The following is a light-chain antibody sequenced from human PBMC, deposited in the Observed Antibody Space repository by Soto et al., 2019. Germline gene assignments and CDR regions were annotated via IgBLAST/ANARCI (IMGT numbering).Light chain of an antibody. CDR1: QSINRY. Sequence: DIQMTQSPSSLSASVGDRVTITCRASQSINRYLNWYQQKPGKAPELLMFAASNLESGVPPRFSGSGSGTDLTLTISSLQPEDFATYYCQQSYSTPYTFGQGTKVDIK. CDR3: QQSYSTPYT. CDR2: AAS. V-gene: IGKV1-39*01. J-gene: IGKJ2*01.